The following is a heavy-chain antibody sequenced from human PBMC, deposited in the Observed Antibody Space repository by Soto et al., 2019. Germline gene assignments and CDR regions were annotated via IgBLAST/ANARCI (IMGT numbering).Heavy chain of an antibody. CDR3: AKDLGYYGSGSYLLY. D-gene: IGHD3-10*01. CDR1: GFTFSSYA. Sequence: EVRLLESGGGLVQPGGSLRLSCAASGFTFSSYAMSWVRQAPGKGLEWVSAISGSGGSTYYADSVKGRFTISRDNSKNTLYLQMNSLRAEDTAVYYCAKDLGYYGSGSYLLYWGQGTLVTVSS. J-gene: IGHJ4*02. V-gene: IGHV3-23*01. CDR2: ISGSGGST.